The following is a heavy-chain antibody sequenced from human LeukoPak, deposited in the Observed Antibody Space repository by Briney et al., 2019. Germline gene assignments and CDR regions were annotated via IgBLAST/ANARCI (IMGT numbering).Heavy chain of an antibody. CDR1: GGSISSYY. Sequence: SETLSLTCTVSGGSISSYYWSWIRQPPGKGLEWIGYIYYGGSTNYNPSLKSRVTISVDTSKNQFSLKLSSVTAADTAVYYCARFVSRDAFDIWGQGTMVTVSS. J-gene: IGHJ3*02. CDR3: ARFVSRDAFDI. V-gene: IGHV4-59*01. CDR2: IYYGGST. D-gene: IGHD3-16*01.